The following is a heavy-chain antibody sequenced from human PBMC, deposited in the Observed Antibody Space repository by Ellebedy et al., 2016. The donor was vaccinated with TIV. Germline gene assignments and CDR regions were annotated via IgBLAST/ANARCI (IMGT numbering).Heavy chain of an antibody. V-gene: IGHV3-7*01. CDR1: GFTFSVTW. Sequence: GESLKISCAASGFTFSVTWMSWARQAPGRGLEWVARIKDDGADKDYVDSVKGRFTISRDNAKNSLYLQMNSLRVEDTAVDFCVRARNYALDSWGQGTLVTVSS. CDR3: VRARNYALDS. CDR2: IKDDGADK. J-gene: IGHJ4*02. D-gene: IGHD3-16*01.